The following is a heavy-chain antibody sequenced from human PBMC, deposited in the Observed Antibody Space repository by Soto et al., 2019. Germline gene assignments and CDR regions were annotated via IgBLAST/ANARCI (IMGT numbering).Heavy chain of an antibody. D-gene: IGHD3-3*01. CDR2: INHSGST. CDR3: ARDITIFGVVPPFYYYGMDV. J-gene: IGHJ6*02. CDR1: GGSFSGYY. Sequence: SSETLSLTCAVYGGSFSGYYWSWIRQPPGKGLEWIGEINHSGSTNYNPSLKSRVTISVDTSKNQFSLKLSSVTAADTAVYYCARDITIFGVVPPFYYYGMDVWGQGTTVTVSS. V-gene: IGHV4-34*01.